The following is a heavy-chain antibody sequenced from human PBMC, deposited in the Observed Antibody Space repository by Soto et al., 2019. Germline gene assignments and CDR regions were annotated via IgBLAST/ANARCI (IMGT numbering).Heavy chain of an antibody. D-gene: IGHD3-22*01. Sequence: QVQLVESGAEVKKPGASVKVSCKASGYTFTNYGISWVRQATGQGLEWMGWISGYNGNTKYAQKFQGRVTMTTDTPTNTAYMDLRSLRSDATAVYYCARDREYYYDSSGNYYYHYGMDVWGQGTTVTVS. V-gene: IGHV1-18*04. CDR1: GYTFTNYG. CDR3: ARDREYYYDSSGNYYYHYGMDV. J-gene: IGHJ6*02. CDR2: ISGYNGNT.